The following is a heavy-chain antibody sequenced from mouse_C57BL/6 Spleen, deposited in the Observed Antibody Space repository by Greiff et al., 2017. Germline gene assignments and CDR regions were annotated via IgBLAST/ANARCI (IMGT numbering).Heavy chain of an antibody. CDR1: GFTFSSYA. V-gene: IGHV5-9-1*02. D-gene: IGHD2-5*01. Sequence: DVQLVASGEGLEKPGGSLKLSCAASGFTFSSYAMSWVRQTPEKRLEWVAYISSGGGYIYYADTVKGRFTISRDNARNTLYLQMSSLKSEDTAMYYCTRVYYSKEGYFDVWGTGTTVTVSS. J-gene: IGHJ1*03. CDR2: ISSGGGYI. CDR3: TRVYYSKEGYFDV.